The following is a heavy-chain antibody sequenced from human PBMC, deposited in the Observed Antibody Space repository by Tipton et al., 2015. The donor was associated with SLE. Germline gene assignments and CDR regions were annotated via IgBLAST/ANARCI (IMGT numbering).Heavy chain of an antibody. J-gene: IGHJ3*02. Sequence: GLVKPSETLSLTCTVSGGSISSHYCSWIRQPPGKGLEWIGYISYSGSTNYNPALKSRVTISVDTSKNQFSLRLSSVTAADTAVYYCATNEASSSWTLGAFDIWGQGTMGTVSS. CDR2: ISYSGST. CDR3: ATNEASSSWTLGAFDI. CDR1: GGSISSHY. D-gene: IGHD6-13*01. V-gene: IGHV4-59*11.